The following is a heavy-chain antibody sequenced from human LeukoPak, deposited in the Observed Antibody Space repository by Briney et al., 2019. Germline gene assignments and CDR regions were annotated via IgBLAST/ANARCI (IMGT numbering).Heavy chain of an antibody. D-gene: IGHD5-24*01. CDR3: ARGRDGYNPSDY. J-gene: IGHJ4*02. CDR2: INHSGST. CDR1: GGSFSGYY. V-gene: IGHV4-34*01. Sequence: RPSETLSLTCAVYGGSFSGYYWSWIRQPPGKGLEWIGEINHSGSTNYNPSLKSRVTISVDTSKNQFSLKLSSVTAADTAVYYCARGRDGYNPSDYWGQGTLVTVSS.